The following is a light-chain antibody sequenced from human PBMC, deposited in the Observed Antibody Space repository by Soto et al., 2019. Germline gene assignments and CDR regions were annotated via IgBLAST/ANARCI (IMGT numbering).Light chain of an antibody. CDR1: SRDVGRYNF. J-gene: IGLJ1*01. V-gene: IGLV2-23*02. CDR2: EVT. CDR3: CSDAGRGVYV. Sequence: QSALTQPASVSGSPGQSITISCTGTSRDVGRYNFVSWYQQYPGKVPRVTIYEVTKRPSWISNRFSGSMSGNTGFLTSSWLQAEAEADYYCCSDAGRGVYVFGTGTKLTVL.